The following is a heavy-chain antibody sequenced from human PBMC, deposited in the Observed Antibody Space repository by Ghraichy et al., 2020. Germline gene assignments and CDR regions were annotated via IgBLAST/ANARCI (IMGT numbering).Heavy chain of an antibody. CDR1: GFTFSIYA. CDR3: AIRIAAARYFDL. Sequence: GGSLRLSCVASGFTFSIYAMSWVRQAPGKGLEWVSAISGSGGSTYYADSVKGRFTISRDNSKNTLYLQMNSLRAEDTAVYYCAIRIAAARYFDLWGRGTLVTVSS. J-gene: IGHJ2*01. V-gene: IGHV3-23*01. D-gene: IGHD6-13*01. CDR2: ISGSGGST.